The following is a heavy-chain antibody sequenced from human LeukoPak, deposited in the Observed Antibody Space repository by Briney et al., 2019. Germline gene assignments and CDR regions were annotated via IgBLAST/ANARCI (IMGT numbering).Heavy chain of an antibody. D-gene: IGHD5-12*01. J-gene: IGHJ4*02. CDR2: ISGSAATT. CDR3: ANLVATSSAFDY. CDR1: GFTFSTYG. Sequence: GGSLRLSCAASGFTFSTYGMTWVRQAPGKGLEWVSAISGSAATTFYADSVKGRFTISRDNSKNTLYLQMNSLRAEDTAVYYRANLVATSSAFDYWGQGTLVTVSS. V-gene: IGHV3-23*01.